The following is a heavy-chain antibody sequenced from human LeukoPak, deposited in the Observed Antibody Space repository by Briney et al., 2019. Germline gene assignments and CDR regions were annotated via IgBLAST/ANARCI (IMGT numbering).Heavy chain of an antibody. Sequence: GGSLRLSCAASGFTFSVYYMFWVRQAPGKGLVWVSNISPDATNSKYADFVEGRFTISRDNAKNTLYLQLNSLRVEDAAVYYCATGYRSAYSCDSWGQGTLVTVSS. CDR1: GFTFSVYY. D-gene: IGHD5-12*01. J-gene: IGHJ5*01. V-gene: IGHV3-74*03. CDR2: ISPDATNS. CDR3: ATGYRSAYSCDS.